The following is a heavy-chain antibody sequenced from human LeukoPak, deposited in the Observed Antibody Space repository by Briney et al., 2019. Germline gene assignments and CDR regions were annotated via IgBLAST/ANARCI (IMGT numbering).Heavy chain of an antibody. CDR3: AKDESGIAAAGTTPDY. Sequence: GGSLRLSCAASKFSFTSYWMHWVRQAPGKGLVWVSRINPDGSRTNYADSVEGRFTISRDNAKNTLYLQMNSLRAEDTALYYCAKDESGIAAAGTTPDYWGQGTLVTVSS. CDR2: INPDGSRT. CDR1: KFSFTSYW. J-gene: IGHJ4*02. V-gene: IGHV3-74*01. D-gene: IGHD6-13*01.